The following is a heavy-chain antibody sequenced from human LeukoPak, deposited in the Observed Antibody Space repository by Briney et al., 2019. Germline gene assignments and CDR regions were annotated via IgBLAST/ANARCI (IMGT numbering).Heavy chain of an antibody. D-gene: IGHD6-13*01. J-gene: IGHJ4*02. V-gene: IGHV3-48*04. Sequence: PGGSLRLSCAASGFTFSSYGMHWVRQAPGKGLEWVSYISSSGSTIYYADSVKGRFTISRDNAKNSLYLQMNSLRAEDTAVYYCARESPGIAAAFDYWGQGTLVTVSS. CDR2: ISSSGSTI. CDR3: ARESPGIAAAFDY. CDR1: GFTFSSYG.